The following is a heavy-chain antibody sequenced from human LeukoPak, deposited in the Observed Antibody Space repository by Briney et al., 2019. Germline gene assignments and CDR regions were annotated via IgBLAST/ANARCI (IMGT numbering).Heavy chain of an antibody. Sequence: GSLKPSCAASGFTFSTYAMIWVRQAPGKGLEWVSVIGGSGSYTYYADSVKGRFTISRDNSKDTLYLQMNSLRPEDTAVYYCARDWYDYWGQGTLVTVSS. D-gene: IGHD6-13*01. CDR1: GFTFSTYA. J-gene: IGHJ4*02. V-gene: IGHV3-23*01. CDR3: ARDWYDY. CDR2: IGGSGSYT.